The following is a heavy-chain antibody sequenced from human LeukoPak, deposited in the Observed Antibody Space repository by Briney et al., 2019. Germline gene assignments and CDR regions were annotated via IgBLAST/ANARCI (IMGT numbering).Heavy chain of an antibody. CDR3: ARVVVPAAMRYDPYRDYYYYVDV. CDR2: IYYSGST. J-gene: IGHJ6*03. D-gene: IGHD2-2*01. V-gene: IGHV4-39*07. CDR1: GGSISSSSYY. Sequence: SETLSLTCTVSGGSISSSSYYWGWIRQPPGKGLEWIGSIYYSGSTYYNPSLKSRVTISVDTSKNQFSLKLSSVTAADTAVYYCARVVVPAAMRYDPYRDYYYYVDVWGKGTTVTVSS.